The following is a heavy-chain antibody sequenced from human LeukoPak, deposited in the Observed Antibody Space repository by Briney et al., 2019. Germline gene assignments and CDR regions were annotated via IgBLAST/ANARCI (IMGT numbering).Heavy chain of an antibody. Sequence: SETLSLTCAVYGGSFSGYYWSWIRQPPGKGLEWIGEINHSGSTNYNPSLKSRVTISVDTSKNQFSLKLSSVTAAETAVYYCARDPNIVVVPAPPWFDLWGRGTLVTVSS. V-gene: IGHV4-34*01. CDR2: INHSGST. CDR1: GGSFSGYY. D-gene: IGHD2-2*01. CDR3: ARDPNIVVVPAPPWFDL. J-gene: IGHJ2*01.